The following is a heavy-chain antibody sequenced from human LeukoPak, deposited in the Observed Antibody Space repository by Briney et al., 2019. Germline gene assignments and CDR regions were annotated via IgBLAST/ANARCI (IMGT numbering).Heavy chain of an antibody. CDR1: GGSISSSSYY. Sequence: PSETLSLTCTVSGGSISSSSYYWGWIRQPPGKGLEWIGSIYYSGSTYYNPSLKSRVTISVDTSKNQFSLKLSSVTAADTAVYYCARVSRTGEAFDYWGQGTLVTVSS. CDR2: IYYSGST. V-gene: IGHV4-39*07. CDR3: ARVSRTGEAFDY. J-gene: IGHJ4*02. D-gene: IGHD7-27*01.